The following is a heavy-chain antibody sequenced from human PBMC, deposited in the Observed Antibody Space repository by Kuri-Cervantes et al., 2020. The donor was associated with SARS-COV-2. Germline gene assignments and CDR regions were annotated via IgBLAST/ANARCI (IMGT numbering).Heavy chain of an antibody. V-gene: IGHV4-34*01. CDR1: GGSFSGYY. D-gene: IGHD3-10*01. CDR3: ARGPLYYYGSGSFKASLDYYYYGMDA. J-gene: IGHJ6*02. Sequence: SETLSLTCAVYGGSFSGYYWSWIRQPPGKGLEWIGEINHSGSTNYNPSLKSRVTISVDTSKNQFSLKLSSVTAADTAVYYCARGPLYYYGSGSFKASLDYYYYGMDAWGQGTTVTVSS. CDR2: INHSGST.